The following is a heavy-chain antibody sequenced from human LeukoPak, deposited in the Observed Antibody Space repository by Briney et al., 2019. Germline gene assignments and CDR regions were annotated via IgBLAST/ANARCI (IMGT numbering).Heavy chain of an antibody. V-gene: IGHV4-59*01. D-gene: IGHD3-10*01. CDR1: GGSISNKY. CDR2: IYYSGST. J-gene: IGHJ4*02. Sequence: PSETLSLTCTVSGGSISNKYWSWIRQPPGKGLEWIGYIYYSGSTNYNPSLKSRVTILVDTSKNQFSLKLSSVTAADTAVYYCARGTFGGSGVIMVDFDYWGQGTLVTVSS. CDR3: ARGTFGGSGVIMVDFDY.